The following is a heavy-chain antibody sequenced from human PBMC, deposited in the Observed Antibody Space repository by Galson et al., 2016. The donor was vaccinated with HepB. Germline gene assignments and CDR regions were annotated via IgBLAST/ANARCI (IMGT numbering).Heavy chain of an antibody. CDR2: ISYDGSYK. D-gene: IGHD4-17*01. J-gene: IGHJ4*02. CDR3: ARDYIMMTVTWGPDY. Sequence: SLRLSCAASGFTFSRYGIHWVRQAQGKGLEWVAGISYDGSYKFYADSVRGRFTISRDNSEDTVYLQMNSLRAEDTALYYCARDYIMMTVTWGPDYWGQGTPVSVSS. CDR1: GFTFSRYG. V-gene: IGHV3-30*03.